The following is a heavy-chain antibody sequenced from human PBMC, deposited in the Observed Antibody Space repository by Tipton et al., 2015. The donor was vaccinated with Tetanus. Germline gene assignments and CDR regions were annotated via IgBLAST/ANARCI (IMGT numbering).Heavy chain of an antibody. D-gene: IGHD1-26*01. J-gene: IGHJ4*02. Sequence: TLSLTCTVSGGSISGGRYYWRWIRQRPGKGLEWIGDIYSSGSTYSDPSLKGRVAISVDTSKNQFSLRLNSVTAADTAVYYCAGDQARGARGWNYFDYWGLGTLVTVSS. CDR3: AGDQARGARGWNYFDY. CDR1: GGSISGGRYY. CDR2: IYSSGST. V-gene: IGHV4-31*03.